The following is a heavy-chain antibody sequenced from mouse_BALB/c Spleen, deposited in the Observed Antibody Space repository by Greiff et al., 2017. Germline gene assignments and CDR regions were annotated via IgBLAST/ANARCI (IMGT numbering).Heavy chain of an antibody. V-gene: IGHV2-3*01. J-gene: IGHJ3*01. CDR1: GFSLTSYG. CDR2: IWGDGST. D-gene: IGHD1-1*01. CDR3: TKAHSDYYFDY. Sequence: VQLQQSGPGLVAPSQSLSITCTVSGFSLTSYGVSWVRQPPGKGLEWLGVIWGDGSTNYNAALISRLSISKDNSKSQVFLKMNSLQADDTATYYCTKAHSDYYFDYWGQGTLVTVSA.